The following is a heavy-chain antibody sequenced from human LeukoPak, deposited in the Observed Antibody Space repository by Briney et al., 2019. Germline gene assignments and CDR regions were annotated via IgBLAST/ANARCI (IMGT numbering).Heavy chain of an antibody. CDR3: AKLCSSTSCYGWDAFDI. J-gene: IGHJ3*02. CDR2: IRYDGSNK. V-gene: IGHV3-30*02. Sequence: GGSLRLSCAASGFTFSSSGMHWVRQAPGKGLEWVAFIRYDGSNKYYADSVKGRFTISRDNSKNTLYLQMNSLRAEDTAVYYCAKLCSSTSCYGWDAFDIWGQGTMVTVSS. CDR1: GFTFSSSG. D-gene: IGHD2-2*01.